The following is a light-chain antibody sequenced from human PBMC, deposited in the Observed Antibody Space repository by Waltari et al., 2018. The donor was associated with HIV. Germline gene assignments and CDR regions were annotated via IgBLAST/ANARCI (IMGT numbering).Light chain of an antibody. CDR1: SSDVGCYNY. CDR3: SSYTGYNDFL. CDR2: EVT. V-gene: IGLV2-8*01. Sequence: QSALTQPTSESGSPGQSGTISCTGTSSDVGCYNYVPWYQQHPGKAPKLMIFEVTKRPSGVPNRFSGSKSGNTASLTVSGLQADDEADYYCSSYTGYNDFLFGAGTKLTVL. J-gene: IGLJ3*02.